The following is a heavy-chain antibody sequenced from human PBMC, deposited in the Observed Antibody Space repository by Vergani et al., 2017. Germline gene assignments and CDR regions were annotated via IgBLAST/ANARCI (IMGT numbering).Heavy chain of an antibody. Sequence: QVQLQESGPGLVKPSETLSLTCAVSGSSISSGYYWGWLRQPRGRGLGWFGSIYDSRSTYYNPSLKRRVTISVDTYKNQFSLKLSSVTAAATAVYYCARLWEDSSGYYQDLWWFDPWGQGTLVTVSS. CDR2: IYDSRST. CDR1: GSSISSGYY. D-gene: IGHD3-22*01. V-gene: IGHV4-38-2*01. CDR3: ARLWEDSSGYYQDLWWFDP. J-gene: IGHJ5*02.